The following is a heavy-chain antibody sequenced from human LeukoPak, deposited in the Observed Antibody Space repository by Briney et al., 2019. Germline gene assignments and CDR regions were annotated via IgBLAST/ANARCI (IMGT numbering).Heavy chain of an antibody. V-gene: IGHV3-23*01. J-gene: IGHJ4*02. CDR1: GFSFSNDA. D-gene: IGHD1-14*01. CDR2: VRSDGET. CDR3: ARASWVSNPDAIW. Sequence: GGSLRLSCAASGFSFSNDAMSWVRQAPARGPEWVSSVRSDGETFYADSVKGRFTLSRDDSRNTVYLQLNNWSVEDTAIYYCARASWVSNPDAIWWGQGTQVTVSS.